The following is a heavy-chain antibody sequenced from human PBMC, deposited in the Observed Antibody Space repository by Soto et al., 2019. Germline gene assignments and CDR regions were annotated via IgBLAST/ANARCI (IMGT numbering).Heavy chain of an antibody. CDR2: VNYSGRT. J-gene: IGHJ4*02. V-gene: IGHV4-61*01. CDR1: GGSASSGSYY. Sequence: SETLSLTCTVSGGSASSGSYYWSWIRQPPGKGLEWIGIVNYSGRTNYNPSFKSRVTISVDTSKNQFSLKLNSVTAADTAMYYCARVAVFGVVLDYWGQGTQVTVSS. CDR3: ARVAVFGVVLDY. D-gene: IGHD3-3*01.